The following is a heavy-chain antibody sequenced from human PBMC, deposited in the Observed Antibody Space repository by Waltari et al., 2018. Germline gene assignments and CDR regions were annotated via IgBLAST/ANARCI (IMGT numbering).Heavy chain of an antibody. CDR1: GGSFSGNY. J-gene: IGHJ6*03. CDR3: ARGTFGVVIIPYYYYHMDV. D-gene: IGHD3-3*01. CDR2: INDSGRT. Sequence: QVQLQQWGAGLLKPSETLSLTCAVYGGSFSGNYWTWIRQSPGKGLEWIGEINDSGRTKYKPSPKSRVTISIDTSKNQFSLRLSSVTAADRAVYYCARGTFGVVIIPYYYYHMDVWGKGTSVTVSS. V-gene: IGHV4-34*02.